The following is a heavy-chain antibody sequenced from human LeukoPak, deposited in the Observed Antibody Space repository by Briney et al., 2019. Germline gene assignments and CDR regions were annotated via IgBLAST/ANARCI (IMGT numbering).Heavy chain of an antibody. CDR1: GGTFSSYA. J-gene: IGHJ4*02. D-gene: IGHD5-18*01. Sequence: SVKFSCKASGGTFSSYAISWVRQAPGQGLEWMGGIVPIFGTANYAQKFQGRVTITADKSTSTAYMELSSLRSEDTAVYYCARLEIRGYSYGYDYWGQGTLVTVSS. CDR3: ARLEIRGYSYGYDY. CDR2: IVPIFGTA. V-gene: IGHV1-69*06.